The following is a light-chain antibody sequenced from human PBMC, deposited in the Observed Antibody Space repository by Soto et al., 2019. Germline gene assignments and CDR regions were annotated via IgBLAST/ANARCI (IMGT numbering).Light chain of an antibody. V-gene: IGKV3-11*01. CDR1: QSVSSY. CDR2: DAS. Sequence: EIVLTQSPATLSLSPGERATLSCRASQSVSSYLAWYQQKPGQAPRLLIYDASNRATGIPARFSGSGSGTDFTLTIGSLEPDVFAVYYCQQRSNWTPIFTFGPVTKVDIK. J-gene: IGKJ3*01. CDR3: QQRSNWTPIFT.